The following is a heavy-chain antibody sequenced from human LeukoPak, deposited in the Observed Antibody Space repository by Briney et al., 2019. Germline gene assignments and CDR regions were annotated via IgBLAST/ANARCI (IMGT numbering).Heavy chain of an antibody. Sequence: PGGSLRLSCAASGFTFSSYTMNWVRQAPGKGLEWVSSISSGSTYIYYADSVKGRFTISRDNAKNSVYLQMNSLGVEDTAVYYCARAEYNWNLLPDYWGQGTLVTVSS. CDR2: ISSGSTYI. CDR1: GFTFSSYT. J-gene: IGHJ4*02. CDR3: ARAEYNWNLLPDY. D-gene: IGHD1-7*01. V-gene: IGHV3-21*01.